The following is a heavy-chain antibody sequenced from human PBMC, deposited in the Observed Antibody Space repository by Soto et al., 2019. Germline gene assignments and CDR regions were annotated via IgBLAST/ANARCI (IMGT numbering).Heavy chain of an antibody. Sequence: SVKVSCKASGGTFSSYAISWVRQAPGQGLEWMGGIIPIFGTANYAQKFQGRVTITADESTSTAYMELSSLRSEDTAVYYCARSYCSSTSCYLPHAAFDIWGQGTMVTVSS. CDR3: ARSYCSSTSCYLPHAAFDI. J-gene: IGHJ3*02. V-gene: IGHV1-69*13. CDR1: GGTFSSYA. D-gene: IGHD2-2*01. CDR2: IIPIFGTA.